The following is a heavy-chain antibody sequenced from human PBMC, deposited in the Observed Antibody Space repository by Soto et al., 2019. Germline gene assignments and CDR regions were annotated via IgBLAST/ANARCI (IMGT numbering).Heavy chain of an antibody. CDR2: SSYIGST. J-gene: IGHJ6*02. V-gene: IGHV4-59*01. CDR3: ARGSPPSKYGLDV. CDR1: GGSMSYYY. Sequence: SETLSLTLSVSGGSMSYYYWTWIRQPPGKGLEWIGYSSYIGSTNYNPSLKRRVTISVDTSKNQFSLRLTSVPAADTAVYYCARGSPPSKYGLDVWGQGTTVTVSS. D-gene: IGHD2-15*01.